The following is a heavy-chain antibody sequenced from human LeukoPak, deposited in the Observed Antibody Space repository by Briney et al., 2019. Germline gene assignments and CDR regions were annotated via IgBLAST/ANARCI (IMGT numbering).Heavy chain of an antibody. D-gene: IGHD3-22*01. J-gene: IGHJ3*02. CDR1: GFTFSSYG. CDR2: IRYDGSNK. CDR3: ASYNYDSSGYYRGDAFDI. Sequence: GGSLRLSCAASGFTFSSYGMHWVRQAPGKGLEWVAFIRYDGSNKYYADSVKGRFTISRDNAKNSLYLQMNSLRAEDTAVYYCASYNYDSSGYYRGDAFDIWGQGTMVTVSS. V-gene: IGHV3-30*02.